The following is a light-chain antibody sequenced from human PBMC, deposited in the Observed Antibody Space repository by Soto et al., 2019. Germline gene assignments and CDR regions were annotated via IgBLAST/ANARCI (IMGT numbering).Light chain of an antibody. V-gene: IGKV4-1*01. Sequence: DLGMTQSQDSLAVPLGAGAAINCKFSRMGIHSSNNRSYLAWYQQKPRQPPELLLYWASARESGVPDRFSGSGSGTDFTLTINSLQAEDVAVYFCQQYYNNPRTFGQGTKVDIK. J-gene: IGKJ2*01. CDR1: RMGIHSSNNRSY. CDR3: QQYYNNPRT. CDR2: WAS.